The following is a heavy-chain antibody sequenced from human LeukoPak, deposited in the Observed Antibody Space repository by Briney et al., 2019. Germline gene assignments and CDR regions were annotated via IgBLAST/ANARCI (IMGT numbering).Heavy chain of an antibody. V-gene: IGHV3-66*01. CDR1: GLIVTSNY. CDR3: VRDRYRSGSA. D-gene: IGHD3-10*01. Sequence: PGGSLRLSCAGSGLIVTSNYMSWVRQAPGKGLEWVSVIYHGGSTYYADSVKGRFIISRDYSKNTVYLQVNRLRAEDTAVYYCVRDRYRSGSAWGQGTLVIVSS. CDR2: IYHGGST. J-gene: IGHJ4*02.